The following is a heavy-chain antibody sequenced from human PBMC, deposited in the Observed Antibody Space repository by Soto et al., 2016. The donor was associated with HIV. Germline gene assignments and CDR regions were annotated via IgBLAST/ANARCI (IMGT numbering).Heavy chain of an antibody. V-gene: IGHV1-2*02. CDR1: GYTFIDYY. D-gene: IGHD3-16*01. Sequence: QVQLVQSGAEVKKPGASVKVSCKTSGYTFIDYYLHWVRQAPGQGLQWMGWINPNSGGTNFARKFQGRVSMTRDTSISTAYIEVSSLRSDDTAVYYCARWTPGGAVEYWGQGTLVTVSS. J-gene: IGHJ4*02. CDR2: INPNSGGT. CDR3: ARWTPGGAVEY.